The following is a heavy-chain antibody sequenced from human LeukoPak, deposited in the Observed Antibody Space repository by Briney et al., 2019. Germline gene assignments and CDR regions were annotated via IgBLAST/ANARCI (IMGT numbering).Heavy chain of an antibody. Sequence: GGSLRLSRAASGFTVSSNYMSWVRQAPGKGLEWVSLIYSGGSTYYADSVKGRFTISRDNSKNTLYLQMNSLRAEDTAVYYCASSGNYRIYYFDYWGQGTLVTVSS. CDR1: GFTVSSNY. J-gene: IGHJ4*02. CDR2: IYSGGST. V-gene: IGHV3-66*01. D-gene: IGHD1-26*01. CDR3: ASSGNYRIYYFDY.